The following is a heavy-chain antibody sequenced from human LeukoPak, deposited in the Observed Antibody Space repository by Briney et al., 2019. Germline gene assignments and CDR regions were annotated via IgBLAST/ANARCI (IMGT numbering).Heavy chain of an antibody. CDR1: GFSFSTYA. V-gene: IGHV3-23*01. Sequence: GGSLRLSCAASGFSFSTYAMSWVRQAPGKGLEWVSGVNGNGGSTSYADSVKGRFTIFRDNSKNTVYLQMNSLRVEDTAVYYCAKXLYGGCDYWGQGTVVTVSS. J-gene: IGHJ4*02. CDR3: AKXLYGGCDY. D-gene: IGHD3-16*02. CDR2: VNGNGGST.